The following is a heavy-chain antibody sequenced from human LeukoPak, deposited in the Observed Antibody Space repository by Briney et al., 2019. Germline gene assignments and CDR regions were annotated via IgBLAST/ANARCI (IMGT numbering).Heavy chain of an antibody. Sequence: GGSLRLSCAASGFTFSSYGMHWVRQAPGKGLEWVAVISYDGSNKYYADSVKGRFTISRDNSKNTLYLQMNGLRAEDTAVYYCAKGAAAAGFDYWGQGTLVTVSS. CDR1: GFTFSSYG. V-gene: IGHV3-30*18. CDR3: AKGAAAAGFDY. J-gene: IGHJ4*02. CDR2: ISYDGSNK. D-gene: IGHD6-13*01.